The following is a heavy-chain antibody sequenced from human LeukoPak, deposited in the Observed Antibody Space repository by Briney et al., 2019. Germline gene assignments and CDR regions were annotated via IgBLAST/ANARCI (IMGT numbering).Heavy chain of an antibody. J-gene: IGHJ6*02. V-gene: IGHV3-23*01. Sequence: GGSLRLSCAASGFTFSSYAMSWVRQAPGKGLEWVSAISGSGGSTYYADSVKGRFTISRDNSKNTLYLQMNSLRAEDTAVYYCAKDGAAAGASNYYYGMDVWGQGTTVTVSS. CDR3: AKDGAAAGASNYYYGMDV. CDR1: GFTFSSYA. D-gene: IGHD6-13*01. CDR2: ISGSGGST.